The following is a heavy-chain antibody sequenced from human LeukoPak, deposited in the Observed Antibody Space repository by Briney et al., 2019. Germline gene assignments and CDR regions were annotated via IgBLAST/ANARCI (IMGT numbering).Heavy chain of an antibody. CDR2: INPNSGGT. J-gene: IGHJ4*02. V-gene: IGHV1-2*06. Sequence: ASVKVSCKASGYTFTAYYMHWVRQAPGQGLEWMGRINPNSGGTNYAQKFQDRVTMTRDTSISTGYMELSRLRSDDTAVYYCARDPVCSGGSCYVGNFDYWGQGTLVTVSS. CDR3: ARDPVCSGGSCYVGNFDY. CDR1: GYTFTAYY. D-gene: IGHD2-15*01.